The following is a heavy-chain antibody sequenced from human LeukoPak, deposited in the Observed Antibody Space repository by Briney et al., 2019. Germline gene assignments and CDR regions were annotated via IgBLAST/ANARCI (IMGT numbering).Heavy chain of an antibody. CDR2: IWYDGSNK. CDR3: ARDIYGSGSYYFDY. CDR1: GFTFSSYS. Sequence: GGSLRLSCAASGFTFSSYSMNWVRQAPGKGLEWVAVIWYDGSNKYYADSVKGRFTISRDNSKNTLYLQMNSLRAEDTAVYYCARDIYGSGSYYFDYWGQGTLVTVSS. D-gene: IGHD3-10*01. J-gene: IGHJ4*02. V-gene: IGHV3-33*08.